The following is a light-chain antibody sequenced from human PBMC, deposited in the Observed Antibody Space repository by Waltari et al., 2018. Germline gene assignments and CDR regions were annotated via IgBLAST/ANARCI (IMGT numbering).Light chain of an antibody. CDR1: QSVSSSY. Sequence: EIVLTQSPGTLSLSPGERATISCRASQSVSSSYLAWYQQKPGQAPRLLIYGASSSATGIPDRFSGSGSGTDFTLTISRLEPEDFAVYYCQQYGSSPRTFGQGTKVEIK. CDR2: GAS. V-gene: IGKV3-20*01. CDR3: QQYGSSPRT. J-gene: IGKJ1*01.